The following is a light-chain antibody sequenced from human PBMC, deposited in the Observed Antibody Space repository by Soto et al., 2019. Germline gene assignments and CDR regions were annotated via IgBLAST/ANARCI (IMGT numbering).Light chain of an antibody. CDR2: EVF. V-gene: IGLV2-14*01. J-gene: IGLJ3*02. Sequence: QSALTQPASVSGSPGQSITISCTGTTSDIGDYNYVSWYQQHPGKAPKIIIYEVFHRPSGVSNRFSGSKSGYTASLTISGLQTEDEADYYCSSYTGSSTLVFVGGTKLTVL. CDR3: SSYTGSSTLV. CDR1: TSDIGDYNY.